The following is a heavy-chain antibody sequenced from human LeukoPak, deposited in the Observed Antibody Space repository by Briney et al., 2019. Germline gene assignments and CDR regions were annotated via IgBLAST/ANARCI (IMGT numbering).Heavy chain of an antibody. D-gene: IGHD3-3*01. Sequence: ASVKVSCKAYGYTFTGYYMHWVRQAPGQGLEWMGWINPNSGGTNYAQKFQGRVTMTRDTSTSTAYMELSRLRSNDTAVYYCARGGEAYFDFWSGYYSIDYWGQGTLVTVSS. J-gene: IGHJ4*02. CDR2: INPNSGGT. CDR3: ARGGEAYFDFWSGYYSIDY. V-gene: IGHV1-2*02. CDR1: GYTFTGYY.